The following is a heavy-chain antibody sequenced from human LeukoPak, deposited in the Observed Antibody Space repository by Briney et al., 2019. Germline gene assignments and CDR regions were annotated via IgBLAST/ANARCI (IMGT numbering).Heavy chain of an antibody. CDR1: GYTFTSYG. CDR3: ARGSSYYDILTGYYT. CDR2: ISAYNGNT. J-gene: IGHJ4*02. V-gene: IGHV1-18*01. D-gene: IGHD3-9*01. Sequence: ASVKVSCKASGYTFTSYGISWVRQAPGQGLEWMGWISAYNGNTNYAQKLQGRVTMTTDTSTSTAYMELSSLRSEDTAVYYCARGSSYYDILTGYYTWGQGTLVTVSS.